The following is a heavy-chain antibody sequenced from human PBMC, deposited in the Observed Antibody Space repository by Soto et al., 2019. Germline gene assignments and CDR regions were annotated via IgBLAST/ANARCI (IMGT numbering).Heavy chain of an antibody. Sequence: QVQLVQSGAEVKKPGSSVKVSCKASGGTFSSYAISWVRQAPGQGLEWMGGIIPIFGTANYAQKFQGRVTITADESTSTAYMELSSLRSEDTAVYYCARAPNYYDSSRYYQWAWFDPWGQGTLVTVSS. J-gene: IGHJ5*02. CDR3: ARAPNYYDSSRYYQWAWFDP. CDR2: IIPIFGTA. D-gene: IGHD3-22*01. V-gene: IGHV1-69*01. CDR1: GGTFSSYA.